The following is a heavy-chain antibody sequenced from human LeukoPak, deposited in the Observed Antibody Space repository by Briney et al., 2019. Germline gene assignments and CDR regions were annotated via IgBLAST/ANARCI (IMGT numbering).Heavy chain of an antibody. Sequence: LGESLKISCKGSGYSFTSYWIGWVRQMPGKGLEWMGIIYPGDSDTRYSPSFQGQVTISADKSISTAYLQWSSLKASDTAMYYSARHLTPPAKVVAAAMGYWGQGTLVTVSS. CDR1: GYSFTSYW. D-gene: IGHD2-2*01. CDR3: ARHLTPPAKVVAAAMGY. V-gene: IGHV5-51*01. CDR2: IYPGDSDT. J-gene: IGHJ4*02.